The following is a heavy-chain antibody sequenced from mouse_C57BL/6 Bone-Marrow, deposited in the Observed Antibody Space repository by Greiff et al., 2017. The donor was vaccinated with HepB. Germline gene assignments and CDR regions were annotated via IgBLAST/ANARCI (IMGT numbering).Heavy chain of an antibody. CDR3: ARREGGYCLYYCAMDY. Sequence: QVQLQQSGAELVRPGTSVKMSCKASGYTFTTYWIGWAQQRPGHGLEWIGDIYPGGGYTNYNETFKSKATLTADKSYSTAYMQFSSLTSEDSAISYCARREGGYCLYYCAMDYWGQGTSVTVSS. CDR2: IYPGGGYT. V-gene: IGHV1-63*01. J-gene: IGHJ4*01. CDR1: GYTFTTYW.